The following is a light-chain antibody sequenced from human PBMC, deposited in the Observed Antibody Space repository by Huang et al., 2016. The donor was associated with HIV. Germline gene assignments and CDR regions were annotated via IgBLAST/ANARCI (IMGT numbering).Light chain of an antibody. V-gene: IGKV1-8*01. J-gene: IGKJ1*01. CDR1: QDISNY. Sequence: AIRITQSPSSLSASAGERVNITCRASQDISNYLAWCQQEPGKAPKLLIYAASTLQSGVPSRFSGSGSGTDFTLTIDSLQSEDFATYYCQQYYTYPRGTFGQGTKVEIK. CDR2: AAS. CDR3: QQYYTYPRGT.